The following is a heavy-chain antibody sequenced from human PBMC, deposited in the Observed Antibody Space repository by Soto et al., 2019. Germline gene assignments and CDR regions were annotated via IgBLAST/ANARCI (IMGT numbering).Heavy chain of an antibody. D-gene: IGHD4-17*01. CDR2: IYYSGST. CDR1: GGSISSYY. J-gene: IGHJ4*02. CDR3: GRLVGAFLVVDYGDYYFDY. Sequence: SETLSLTCTISGGSISSYYWSWIRQPPGKGLEWIGYIYYSGSTNYNPSLKSRVTISVDTSKNQFSLKLSSVTAADTAVYYCGRLVGAFLVVDYGDYYFDYWGQGTLVTVSS. V-gene: IGHV4-59*08.